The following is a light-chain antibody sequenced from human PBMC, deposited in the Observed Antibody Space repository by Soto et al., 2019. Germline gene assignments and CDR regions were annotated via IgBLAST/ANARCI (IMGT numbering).Light chain of an antibody. CDR1: QSVSSN. Sequence: EIVMTQSPATLSVSPGERATLSCRASQSVSSNLAWYQQKPGQAPRLLIYGASTRATGIPARFSGSGSGTEFTLTISSLQSEDFAVYYCQQYNTFVPGTKVDIK. J-gene: IGKJ3*01. CDR2: GAS. V-gene: IGKV3-15*01. CDR3: QQYNT.